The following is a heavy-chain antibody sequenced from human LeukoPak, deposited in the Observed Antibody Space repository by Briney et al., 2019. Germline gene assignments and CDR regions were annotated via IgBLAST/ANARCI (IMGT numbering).Heavy chain of an antibody. CDR1: GASITSYY. V-gene: IGHV4-59*01. CDR2: FHYSGSD. CDR3: VRGFCSGATCYHFDY. Sequence: SETLSLTCTVSGASITSYYWNWIRQPPGEGLEWIGYFHYSGSDNYNPSLKSRTTISVDTSKNQFSLKLTSVTAADTAVYYCVRGFCSGATCYHFDYWGQGALVTVSS. J-gene: IGHJ4*02. D-gene: IGHD2-15*01.